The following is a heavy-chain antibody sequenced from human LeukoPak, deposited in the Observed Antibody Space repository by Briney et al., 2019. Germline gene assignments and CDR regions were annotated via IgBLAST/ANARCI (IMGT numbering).Heavy chain of an antibody. J-gene: IGHJ1*01. V-gene: IGHV1-46*01. D-gene: IGHD3-22*01. CDR3: ARGSSFTMIVVVITAEYFQH. CDR1: GYTFTSYY. Sequence: ASVKVSCKASGYTFTSYYMHWVRQAPGQGLEWMGIINPSGGSTSYAQKFQGRVTMTRDTSTSTVYMELSSLRSEDTAVYYCARGSSFTMIVVVITAEYFQHWGQGTLVTVSS. CDR2: INPSGGST.